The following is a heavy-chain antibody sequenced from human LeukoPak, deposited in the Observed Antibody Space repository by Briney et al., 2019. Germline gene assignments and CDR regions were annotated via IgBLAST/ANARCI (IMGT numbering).Heavy chain of an antibody. V-gene: IGHV1-8*02. CDR3: ARGRISYGLRVFDP. Sequence: ASVKVSCKASGYTFTDYYIHWVRQAPGQGLEWMGWLNPSSGNTGYAQKFQGRVTMTMNTSINTTYMELSSLRSEDTAVYYCARGRISYGLRVFDPWGQGTLVTVSS. D-gene: IGHD5-18*01. CDR2: LNPSSGNT. CDR1: GYTFTDYY. J-gene: IGHJ5*02.